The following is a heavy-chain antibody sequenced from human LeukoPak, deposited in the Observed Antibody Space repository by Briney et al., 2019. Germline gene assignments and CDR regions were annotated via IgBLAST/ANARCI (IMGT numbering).Heavy chain of an antibody. Sequence: GGSLRLSCAASGFTFDDYAMHWVRQAPGKGLEWVSLISGDGGSTYYADSVKGRFTISRDNSKNSLYLQMNSLRTEDTALYYCAKDKLMGFGEFLPRYYYGMDVWGQGTTVTVSS. D-gene: IGHD3-10*01. J-gene: IGHJ6*02. V-gene: IGHV3-43*02. CDR2: ISGDGGST. CDR1: GFTFDDYA. CDR3: AKDKLMGFGEFLPRYYYGMDV.